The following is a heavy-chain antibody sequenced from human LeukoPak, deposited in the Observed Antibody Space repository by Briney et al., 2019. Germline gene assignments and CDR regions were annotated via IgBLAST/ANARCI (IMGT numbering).Heavy chain of an antibody. CDR2: IYADGTT. Sequence: GGSLRLSCAASGFSLYNNYMSWVRQAPGKGLEWISVIYADGTTYYADSVKGRFTISGDNSQNTVFLQMNSLRAEDTAVYYCSRERGYYNSRGYYTDAFDSWGQGTMVTVSS. D-gene: IGHD3-22*01. CDR1: GFSLYNNY. V-gene: IGHV3-53*01. J-gene: IGHJ3*02. CDR3: SRERGYYNSRGYYTDAFDS.